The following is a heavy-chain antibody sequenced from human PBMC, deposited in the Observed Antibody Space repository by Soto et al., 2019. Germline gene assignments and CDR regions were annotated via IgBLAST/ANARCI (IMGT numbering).Heavy chain of an antibody. D-gene: IGHD2-21*01. V-gene: IGHV3-30-3*01. J-gene: IGHJ4*02. Sequence: GGSLRRSCAASGFTFSSYAMHWGRQAPGKGLEWVAVISYDGSNKYYADSVKGRFTISRDNSKNTLYLQMNSLRAEDTAVYYCASGRDYSSSGPTTSFDYWGQGTLVTVSS. CDR1: GFTFSSYA. CDR2: ISYDGSNK. CDR3: ASGRDYSSSGPTTSFDY.